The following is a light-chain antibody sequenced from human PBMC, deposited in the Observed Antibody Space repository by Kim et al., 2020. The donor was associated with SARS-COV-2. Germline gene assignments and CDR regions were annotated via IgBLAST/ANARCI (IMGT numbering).Light chain of an antibody. V-gene: IGKV4-1*01. Sequence: ATISCKSSQSVLYNSNNKNYLAWYQQKPGQPPKLLIYWASTRESGVPDRFSGNGSGTDFTLTISSLQAEDVAVYYCQQYYSTPWTFGQGTKVDIK. J-gene: IGKJ1*01. CDR1: QSVLYNSNNKNY. CDR3: QQYYSTPWT. CDR2: WAS.